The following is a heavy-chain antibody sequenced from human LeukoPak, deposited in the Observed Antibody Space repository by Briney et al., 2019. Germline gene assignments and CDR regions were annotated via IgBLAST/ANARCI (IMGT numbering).Heavy chain of an antibody. V-gene: IGHV3-23*01. J-gene: IGHJ4*02. CDR3: ARVSNYHFDS. D-gene: IGHD4-11*01. CDR1: GFTFSNAW. CDR2: ISGSGGST. Sequence: GGSLRLSCAASGFTFSNAWMSWVRQAPGKGLEWVSAISGSGGSTYYADSVKGRFTISRDNAKNSLFLQMNSLRDADTAVYYCARVSNYHFDSWGQGILVTVSS.